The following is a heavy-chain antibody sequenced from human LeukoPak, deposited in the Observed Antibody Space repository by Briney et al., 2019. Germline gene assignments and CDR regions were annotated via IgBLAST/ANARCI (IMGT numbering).Heavy chain of an antibody. CDR1: GFTFSSYG. CDR3: ARGVRIAVAGNIDY. J-gene: IGHJ4*02. D-gene: IGHD6-19*01. Sequence: GGTLRLSCAASGFTFSSYGMSWVRQAPGKGLEWVSAISGSGGSTYYADSVKGRFTISRDNSKNTLYLQMNSLRAGDTAVYYCARGVRIAVAGNIDYWGQGTLVTVSS. CDR2: ISGSGGST. V-gene: IGHV3-23*01.